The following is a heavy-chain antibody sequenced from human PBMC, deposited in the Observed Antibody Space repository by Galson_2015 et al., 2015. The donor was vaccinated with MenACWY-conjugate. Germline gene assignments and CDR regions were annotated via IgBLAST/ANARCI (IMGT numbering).Heavy chain of an antibody. Sequence: SLRLSCAASGFTFGDYAMSWFRQAPGKGLEWVGYIRSKAYGGTTEYAASVQGRFTISRDDSKSIAYLQMNSLKVEDTAVYYCTRDEYGLVGGGFFDYWGQGTLVTVSS. V-gene: IGHV3-49*03. J-gene: IGHJ4*02. D-gene: IGHD4/OR15-4a*01. CDR3: TRDEYGLVGGGFFDY. CDR2: IRSKAYGGTT. CDR1: GFTFGDYA.